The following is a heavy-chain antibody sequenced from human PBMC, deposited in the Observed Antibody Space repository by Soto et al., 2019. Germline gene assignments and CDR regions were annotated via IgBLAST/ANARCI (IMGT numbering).Heavy chain of an antibody. V-gene: IGHV1-69*02. CDR3: ATSYGSGYRAFDY. D-gene: IGHD3-10*01. J-gene: IGHJ4*02. Sequence: QVQLVQSGAEVKRPGSSVKVSCKASGDTFSFYSINWVRQAPGLGLEWMGRVNPILSLSNYAQRFQGRVTMTAYKSTGTAYMVISSLRSEDTAIYYCATSYGSGYRAFDYWGQGAQGIVSS. CDR2: VNPILSLS. CDR1: GDTFSFYS.